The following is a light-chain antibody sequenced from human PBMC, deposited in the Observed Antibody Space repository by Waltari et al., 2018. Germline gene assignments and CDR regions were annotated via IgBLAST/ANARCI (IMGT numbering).Light chain of an antibody. CDR2: GVS. J-gene: IGLJ1*01. CDR1: STNVGGYNL. Sequence: PGQAITISCTGTSTNVGGYNLVSWYRQYPGKAPELMIFGVSERPSGISNRLSGSKSCNTATLTISGLQAEDEADYYCLSYSGRSDYVFGTGTRV. V-gene: IGLV2-23*02. CDR3: LSYSGRSDYV.